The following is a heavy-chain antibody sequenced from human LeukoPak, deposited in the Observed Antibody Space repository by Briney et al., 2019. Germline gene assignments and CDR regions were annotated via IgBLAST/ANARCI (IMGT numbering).Heavy chain of an antibody. V-gene: IGHV3-20*04. CDR2: INWDGGST. CDR1: GFTFDDYA. J-gene: IGHJ4*02. D-gene: IGHD5-18*01. CDR3: ARDGYEGRDY. Sequence: GGSLRLSCAASGFTFDDYAMSWVRQAPGKGLEWVSHINWDGGSTGYADSVKGRFTISRDNAKKSLYLQMNSLRAEDTAVYYCARDGYEGRDYWGQGTLVTVSS.